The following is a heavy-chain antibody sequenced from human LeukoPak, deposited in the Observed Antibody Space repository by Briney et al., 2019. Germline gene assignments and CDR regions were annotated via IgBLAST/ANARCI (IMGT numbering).Heavy chain of an antibody. D-gene: IGHD5-12*01. CDR1: GFTFSSYW. CDR2: IKQDGSEK. Sequence: GGSLRLSCAASGFTFSSYWMSWVRQAPGKGLEWVANIKQDGSEKYYVDSVKGRFTISRDNAKNSLYLQMNSLRAEDTAVYYCASYSGYDSIDYWGQGTRVTVSS. V-gene: IGHV3-7*01. CDR3: ASYSGYDSIDY. J-gene: IGHJ4*02.